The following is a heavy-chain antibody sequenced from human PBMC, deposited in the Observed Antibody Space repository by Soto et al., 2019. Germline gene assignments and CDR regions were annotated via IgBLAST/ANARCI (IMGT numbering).Heavy chain of an antibody. CDR2: IYYSGRT. Sequence: PSETLSLTCTVSGGSISSGDAYWRWIRQSPVKGLEWIGYIYYSGRTYYNPSLKSRVTVSVDKPNNQFSLKLSSMTGADTAVYYCATRPPQIVVTLLPFPSWGQGTPVTVSS. D-gene: IGHD2-15*01. V-gene: IGHV4-30-4*01. CDR3: ATRPPQIVVTLLPFPS. CDR1: GGSISSGDAY. J-gene: IGHJ5*02.